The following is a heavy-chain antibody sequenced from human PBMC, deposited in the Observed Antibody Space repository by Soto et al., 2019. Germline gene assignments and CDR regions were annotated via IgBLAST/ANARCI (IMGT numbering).Heavy chain of an antibody. CDR3: ARDTSGYAYFDY. CDR2: IIPILGIA. J-gene: IGHJ4*02. CDR1: GGTFSSYT. V-gene: IGHV1-69*08. D-gene: IGHD5-12*01. Sequence: QVQLVQSGAEVKKPGSSVKVSCKASGGTFSSYTISWVRQAPGQGLEWMGRIIPILGIANYAQKFQGRVTITADKSTSTAYMELSSLRSEYTAVYYCARDTSGYAYFDYWGQGTLVTVSS.